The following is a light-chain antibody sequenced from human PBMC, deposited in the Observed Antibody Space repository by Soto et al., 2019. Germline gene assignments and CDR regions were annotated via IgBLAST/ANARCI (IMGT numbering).Light chain of an antibody. Sequence: EIAMTQSPATRSVSAGERATLSWRASQSVSSTVAWYQQKPGQAPMLLIYGASTRATGIPARFSGSGSGTEFTLTLSSLQSEDFAVYYCQQYNNWPPVTFGQGTRLEIK. CDR1: QSVSST. CDR3: QQYNNWPPVT. J-gene: IGKJ5*01. CDR2: GAS. V-gene: IGKV3-15*01.